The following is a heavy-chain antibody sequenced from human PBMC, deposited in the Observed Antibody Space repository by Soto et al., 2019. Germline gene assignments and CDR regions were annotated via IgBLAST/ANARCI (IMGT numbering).Heavy chain of an antibody. CDR3: AKDIYPYSSGWYVCGWFDP. Sequence: EVQLLESGGGVVQPGGSLRLSCAASGFTFDDYAMHWVRQAPGKGLEWVSVTSWDGGSTNYADSVKGRFTISRDNSKNSLYLQMNSLRAEDTALYYCAKDIYPYSSGWYVCGWFDPWGQGTLVTVSS. D-gene: IGHD6-19*01. CDR1: GFTFDDYA. CDR2: TSWDGGST. J-gene: IGHJ5*02. V-gene: IGHV3-43D*04.